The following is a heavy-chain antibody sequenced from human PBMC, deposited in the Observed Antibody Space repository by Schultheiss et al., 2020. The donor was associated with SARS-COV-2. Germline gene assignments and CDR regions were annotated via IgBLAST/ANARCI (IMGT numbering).Heavy chain of an antibody. CDR1: GFTFSSYG. V-gene: IGHV3-48*04. CDR3: ARGQGRWFGAADY. D-gene: IGHD3-10*01. J-gene: IGHJ4*02. CDR2: ISSSSSTI. Sequence: GGSLRLSCAASGFTFSSYGMHWVRQAPGKGLEWVSYISSSSSTIYYADSVRGRVTISRDNARNTLYLQMNSLRAEDTAVYYCARGQGRWFGAADYWGQGTLVTVS.